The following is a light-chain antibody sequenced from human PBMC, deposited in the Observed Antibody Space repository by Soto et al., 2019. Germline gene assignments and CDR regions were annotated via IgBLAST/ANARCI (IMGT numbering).Light chain of an antibody. J-gene: IGKJ1*01. V-gene: IGKV1-27*01. CDR1: QAISTY. CDR2: AAS. Sequence: DIQLTQSPSSLSASVGDRVTITCRASQAISTYLVWYQQKPGTVPKLLIFAASTLQSGVPSRFSGSGSGTDFTLTISSLRPEDVATYYCQNYNGAPWTFGQGTKVEIK. CDR3: QNYNGAPWT.